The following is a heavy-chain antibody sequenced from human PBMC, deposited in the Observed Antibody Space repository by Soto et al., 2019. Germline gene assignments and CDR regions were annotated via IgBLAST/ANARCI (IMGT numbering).Heavy chain of an antibody. CDR1: GGTFSSYA. V-gene: IGHV1-69*01. D-gene: IGHD2-2*02. J-gene: IGHJ3*02. CDR2: IIPIFGTA. CDR3: ARGSYCSSTSCYTGAFDI. Sequence: QVQLVQSGAEVKKPGSSVKVSCKASGGTFSSYAISWVRQAPGQGLEWMGGIIPIFGTAKYAQKFQGRVTITADESTSTAYMELSSLRSEDTAVYYCARGSYCSSTSCYTGAFDIWGQGTMVTVSS.